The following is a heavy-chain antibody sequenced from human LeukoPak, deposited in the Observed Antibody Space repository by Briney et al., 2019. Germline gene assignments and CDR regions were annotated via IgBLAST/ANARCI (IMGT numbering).Heavy chain of an antibody. V-gene: IGHV3-7*01. Sequence: GGSLRLSCAASGFIFSDSWMSWVRQAPGKGLEWVANIKQDGSDKYYVDSVKGRFTISRDNAKKSLDLQMNSLRAEDTAMYYCAGGAGYWGQGTLVTVSS. CDR1: GFIFSDSW. CDR3: AGGAGY. CDR2: IKQDGSDK. J-gene: IGHJ4*02.